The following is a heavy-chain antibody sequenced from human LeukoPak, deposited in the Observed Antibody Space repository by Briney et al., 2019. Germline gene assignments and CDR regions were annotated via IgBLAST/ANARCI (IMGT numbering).Heavy chain of an antibody. V-gene: IGHV3-30-3*01. CDR3: AREIYGDYEGY. Sequence: GGSLRLSCAASGFTFSSYAMHWVRQAPGKGLEWVAVISYDGSNKYYADSVKGRFTISRDNPKNTLYLQMNSLRAEDTAVYYCAREIYGDYEGYWGQGTLVTVSS. CDR2: ISYDGSNK. D-gene: IGHD4-17*01. CDR1: GFTFSSYA. J-gene: IGHJ4*02.